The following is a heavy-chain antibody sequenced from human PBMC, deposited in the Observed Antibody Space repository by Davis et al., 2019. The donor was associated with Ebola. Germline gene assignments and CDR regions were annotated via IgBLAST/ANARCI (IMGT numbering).Heavy chain of an antibody. J-gene: IGHJ3*02. CDR3: ARNPGGNDYVWGSYFAFDI. CDR1: GGSISSYY. CDR2: IYTSVST. Sequence: PSETLSLTCTVSGGSISSYYWSWIRQPAGKGLEWIGRIYTSVSTNYNPSLKSRVTMSVDTSKNQFSLKLSSVTAADTAVYYCARNPGGNDYVWGSYFAFDIWGQGTMVTVSS. V-gene: IGHV4-4*07. D-gene: IGHD3-16*01.